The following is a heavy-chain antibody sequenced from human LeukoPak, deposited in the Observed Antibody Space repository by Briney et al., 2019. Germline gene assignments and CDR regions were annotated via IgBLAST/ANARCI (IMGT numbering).Heavy chain of an antibody. Sequence: PGGSLRLSRAASGFTLRNYQMNWVRQAPEKGLEWVSYIGNIISTTHYADSVRGRFTVSRDDAKSSLYLQMSSLRVEDTAVYYCARTAYDLRGQSLVPGLDSWGQGTLVTVSS. D-gene: IGHD6-19*01. V-gene: IGHV3-48*03. J-gene: IGHJ4*02. CDR2: IGNIISTT. CDR1: GFTLRNYQ. CDR3: ARTAYDLRGQSLVPGLDS.